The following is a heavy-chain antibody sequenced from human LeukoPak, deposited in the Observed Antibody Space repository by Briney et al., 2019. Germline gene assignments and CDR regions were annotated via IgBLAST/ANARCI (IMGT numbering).Heavy chain of an antibody. CDR3: ARSLRFLEWLFY. V-gene: IGHV1-2*02. D-gene: IGHD3-3*01. J-gene: IGHJ4*02. CDR1: GDTFTGYY. CDR2: INPNSGGT. Sequence: ASVKVSCKASGDTFTGYYMHWVRQAPGQGLEWMGWINPNSGGTNYAQKFQGRVTMTRDTSISTAYMELSRLRSDDTAVYYCARSLRFLEWLFYWGQGTLVTVSS.